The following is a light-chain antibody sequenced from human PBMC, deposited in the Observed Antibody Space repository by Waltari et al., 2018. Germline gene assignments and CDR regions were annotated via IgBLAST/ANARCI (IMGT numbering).Light chain of an antibody. V-gene: IGKV1-17*01. CDR1: QGITNA. CDR2: GAS. Sequence: DIQMTQSPSSLSASVGDKVTITCRASQGITNALAWYQQKPGKAPSLLIYGASNLRGGVPSLFSGSGSGTDFTLTINSLQPEDFAVYYCQQRNSYPLTFGQGTKVEIK. J-gene: IGKJ1*01. CDR3: QQRNSYPLT.